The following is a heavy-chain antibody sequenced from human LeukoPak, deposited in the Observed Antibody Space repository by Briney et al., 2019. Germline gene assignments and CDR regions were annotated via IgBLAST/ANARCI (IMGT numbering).Heavy chain of an antibody. CDR2: IKQDGSEK. CDR1: GFTFSSYW. CDR3: ARDRDRYNWNDVVLWFDP. Sequence: GGSLRLSCAASGFTFSSYWMSWVRQAPGKGLEWVANIKQDGSEKYYVDSVKGRFTISRDNAKNSLYLQMNSLRAEDTAVYYCARDRDRYNWNDVVLWFDPWGQGTLVTVSS. V-gene: IGHV3-7*01. J-gene: IGHJ5*02. D-gene: IGHD1-1*01.